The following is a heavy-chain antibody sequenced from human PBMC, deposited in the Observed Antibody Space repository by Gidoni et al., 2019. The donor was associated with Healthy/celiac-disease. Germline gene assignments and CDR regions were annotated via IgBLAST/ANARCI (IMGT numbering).Heavy chain of an antibody. CDR2: INPNSGGT. J-gene: IGHJ4*02. D-gene: IGHD6-13*01. CDR3: ARGGRAAAGTSAHLGY. V-gene: IGHV1-2*02. Sequence: QVQLVQSGAEVKKPGASVKFSCKASGYTFTGYYMHWVRQAPGQGLEWMGWINPNSGGTNYAQKVQGRVTMTRDTSISTAYMELSRLRSDDTAVYYCARGGRAAAGTSAHLGYWGQGTLVTVSS. CDR1: GYTFTGYY.